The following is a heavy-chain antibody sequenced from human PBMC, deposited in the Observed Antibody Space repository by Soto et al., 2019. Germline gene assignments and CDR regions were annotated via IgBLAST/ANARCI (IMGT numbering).Heavy chain of an antibody. D-gene: IGHD2-21*02. V-gene: IGHV3-48*02. CDR1: GFTFSSCD. Sequence: EVHLVESGGGLVQPGGSLRLSCAASGFTFSSCDMNWVRQAPGKGLEWVSYISRGSSSKYYADSVKGRFTISRDNAKNSLYLQMNSLRDEDTAVYYCARGDGSGGNSQAYWGQGTLVTVSS. CDR3: ARGDGSGGNSQAY. CDR2: ISRGSSSK. J-gene: IGHJ4*02.